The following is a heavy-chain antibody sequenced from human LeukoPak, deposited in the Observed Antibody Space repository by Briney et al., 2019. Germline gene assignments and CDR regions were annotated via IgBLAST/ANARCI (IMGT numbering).Heavy chain of an antibody. CDR2: IYHSGST. CDR1: GGSISSGGYS. J-gene: IGHJ4*02. D-gene: IGHD1-1*01. CDR3: ARVKTAAFDY. V-gene: IGHV4-30-2*01. Sequence: SETLSHTCAVSGGSISSGGYSWSWIRQPPGKGLEWIGYIYHSGSTYYNPSLKSRVTISVDRSKNQFSLKLSSVTAADTAVYYCARVKTAAFDYWGQGTLVTVSS.